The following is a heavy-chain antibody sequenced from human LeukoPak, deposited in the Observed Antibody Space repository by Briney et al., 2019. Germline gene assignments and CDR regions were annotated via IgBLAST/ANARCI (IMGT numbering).Heavy chain of an antibody. CDR3: ASNDIVVVPAAPAKPFDY. Sequence: VKVSCKASGGTFSSYAISWVRQAPGQGLEWMRGIIPIFGTANYAQKFQGRVTITADESTSTAYMELSSLRSEDTAVYYCASNDIVVVPAAPAKPFDYWGQGTLVTVSS. D-gene: IGHD2-2*01. J-gene: IGHJ4*02. V-gene: IGHV1-69*01. CDR2: IIPIFGTA. CDR1: GGTFSSYA.